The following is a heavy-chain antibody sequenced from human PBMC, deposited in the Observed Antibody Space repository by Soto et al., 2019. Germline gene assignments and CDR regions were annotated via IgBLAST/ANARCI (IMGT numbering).Heavy chain of an antibody. Sequence: QVQLVESGGGVVQPGRSLRLSCAASGFTFDTYGMHWVRQAPGKGLEWVAVISYDGSNRYYADSVKGRFTISRDNSKNTLYLQMTSLRSEDTAVYYCAKDHIVAAAPDYWGQGTLVTVSS. CDR2: ISYDGSNR. V-gene: IGHV3-30*18. D-gene: IGHD2-2*01. J-gene: IGHJ4*02. CDR3: AKDHIVAAAPDY. CDR1: GFTFDTYG.